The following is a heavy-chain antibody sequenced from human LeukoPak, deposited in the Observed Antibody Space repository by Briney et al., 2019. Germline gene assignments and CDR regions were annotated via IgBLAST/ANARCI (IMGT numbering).Heavy chain of an antibody. D-gene: IGHD6-13*01. CDR2: IYWDDDK. J-gene: IGHJ4*02. Sequence: SGPTLVNPTQTLTLTCTFSDFSLSTSGVSVGWIRQPPGKALEWLALIYWDDDKRYSPSLRSRLTITKDTSKNQVVLIMTNMDPVDTATYYCAHSGNYSNSWTSPFDSWGQGTLDTVSS. CDR1: DFSLSTSGVS. V-gene: IGHV2-5*02. CDR3: AHSGNYSNSWTSPFDS.